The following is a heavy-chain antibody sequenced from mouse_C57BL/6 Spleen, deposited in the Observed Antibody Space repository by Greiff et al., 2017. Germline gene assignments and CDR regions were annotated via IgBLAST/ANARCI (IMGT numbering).Heavy chain of an antibody. V-gene: IGHV1-80*01. CDR2: IYPGDGDT. CDR1: GYAFSSYW. Sequence: QVQLQQSGAELVKPGASVKISCKASGYAFSSYWMNWVKQRPGKGLEGIGQIYPGDGDTNYNGKFKGKATLTADKSSSTAYMQLSSLTSEDSAVYFCARGYYGSSGDYFDDWGQGTTLTVSS. CDR3: ARGYYGSSGDYFDD. D-gene: IGHD1-1*01. J-gene: IGHJ2*01.